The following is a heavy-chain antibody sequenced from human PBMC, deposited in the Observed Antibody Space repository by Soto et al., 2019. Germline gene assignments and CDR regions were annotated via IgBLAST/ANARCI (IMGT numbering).Heavy chain of an antibody. CDR2: MSYDGSDT. CDR3: TIVRVADSALDH. CDR1: GFIFSNNV. D-gene: IGHD3-10*02. V-gene: IGHV3-30*02. J-gene: IGHJ4*02. Sequence: PGGSRRLSWVGSGFIFSNNVMHWVRQTPGKGLEWVAFMSYDGSDTFYADSVKGRFTISRDNSKNTLFLHMSNLRAEDTAMYYCTIVRVADSALDHWGQGTLVTVSS.